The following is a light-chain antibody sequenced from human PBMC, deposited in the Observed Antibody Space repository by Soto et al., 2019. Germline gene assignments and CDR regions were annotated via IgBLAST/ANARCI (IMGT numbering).Light chain of an antibody. CDR1: QSIGKW. CDR2: DAS. J-gene: IGKJ1*01. Sequence: DFQLTKSPSPLSASVGARVTITCLASQSIGKWLAWYQQKPGKAPRLLIYDASSFESGVPPRFSGSGSGTEFTLTISSLQPDDSATYYCQQYNIYLSTFGQGTMVDI. CDR3: QQYNIYLST. V-gene: IGKV1-5*01.